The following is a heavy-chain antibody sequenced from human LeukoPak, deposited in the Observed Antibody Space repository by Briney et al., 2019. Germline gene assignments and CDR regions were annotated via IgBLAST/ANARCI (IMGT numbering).Heavy chain of an antibody. CDR1: GFTFSRNS. CDR2: ISSSTSYI. CDR3: ARAGGSYYFDY. V-gene: IGHV3-21*01. Sequence: GGSLRLSCAASGFTFSRNSMNWVRQAPGKGLEWVSSISSSTSYIYYADSVKGRFTISRDNAKNSLYLQMNSLGAEDTAVYYCARAGGSYYFDYWGQGTLVTVSS. J-gene: IGHJ4*02. D-gene: IGHD1-26*01.